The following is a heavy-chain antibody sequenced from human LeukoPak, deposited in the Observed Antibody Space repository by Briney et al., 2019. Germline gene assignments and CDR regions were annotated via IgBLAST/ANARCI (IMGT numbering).Heavy chain of an antibody. CDR2: IWYDGSNK. CDR1: GFTFSSYG. D-gene: IGHD2-15*01. Sequence: PGGSLRLSCAASGFTFSSYGMHWVRQAPGKRLEWVAVIWYDGSNKYYADSVKGRFAISRDNSKNTLYLQMNSLRAEDTAVYYCARASPPIVVVAAIGYWGQGTLVTVSS. J-gene: IGHJ4*02. CDR3: ARASPPIVVVAAIGY. V-gene: IGHV3-33*01.